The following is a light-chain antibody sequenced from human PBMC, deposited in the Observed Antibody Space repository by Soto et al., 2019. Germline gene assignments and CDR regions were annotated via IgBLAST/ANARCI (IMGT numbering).Light chain of an antibody. J-gene: IGKJ1*01. Sequence: DVVMTQSPLSLPVIFGQPASISCRSSRSLVHTNGNTYLNWFQQRPGQSPRRPIYLVSNRDSGVPDRFSGSGSGTDFTLKISRVEADDVGVYFCMQAIHWPWTFGQGTKVDVK. CDR3: MQAIHWPWT. V-gene: IGKV2-30*02. CDR1: RSLVHTNGNTY. CDR2: LVS.